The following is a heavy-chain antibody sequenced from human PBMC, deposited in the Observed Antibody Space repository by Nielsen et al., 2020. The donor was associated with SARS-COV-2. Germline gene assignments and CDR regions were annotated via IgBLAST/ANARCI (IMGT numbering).Heavy chain of an antibody. CDR3: ASCRASDSYASGNYYNPFDY. V-gene: IGHV3-30*04. CDR1: GFTFSNYA. Sequence: GESLKISCTTSGFTFSNYAMHWVRQAPSKGLQWMTIISYDGTEHYADSVKGRFTISRDNSKNTVYLQMNSLRAEDTAVYYCASCRASDSYASGNYYNPFDYWGQGTLVTVSS. J-gene: IGHJ4*02. CDR2: ISYDGTE. D-gene: IGHD3-10*01.